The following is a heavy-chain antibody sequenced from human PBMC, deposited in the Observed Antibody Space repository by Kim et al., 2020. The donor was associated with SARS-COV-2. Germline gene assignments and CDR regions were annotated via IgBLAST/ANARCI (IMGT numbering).Heavy chain of an antibody. CDR2: ISHNGNDK. V-gene: IGHV3-30*18. D-gene: IGHD2-8*01. Sequence: GGSLRLSCAASGFTFSNHAMHWVRQAPGKGLEWVAVISHNGNDKYYADSVRGRFTISRDNSKNTLSLQMNSLRFDDTAVFYCAKEDGPRYCTSTNCNNFLHPWGQGTRGTVSS. J-gene: IGHJ5*02. CDR3: AKEDGPRYCTSTNCNNFLHP. CDR1: GFTFSNHA.